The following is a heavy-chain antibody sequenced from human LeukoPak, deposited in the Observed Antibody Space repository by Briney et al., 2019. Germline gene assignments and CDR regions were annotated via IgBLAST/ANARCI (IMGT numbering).Heavy chain of an antibody. CDR1: GGSISSYY. Sequence: SETLSLTCTVSGGSISSYYWGWIRQPPGKGLEWIGSIYYSGSTYYNPSLKSRVTISVDTSKNQFSLKLSSVTAADTAVYYCAGRLAKYGSGSYRDAFDIWGQGTMVTVSS. V-gene: IGHV4-39*01. J-gene: IGHJ3*02. CDR2: IYYSGST. CDR3: AGRLAKYGSGSYRDAFDI. D-gene: IGHD3-10*01.